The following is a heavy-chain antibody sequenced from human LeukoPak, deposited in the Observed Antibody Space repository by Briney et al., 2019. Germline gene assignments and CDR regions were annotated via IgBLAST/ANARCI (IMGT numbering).Heavy chain of an antibody. J-gene: IGHJ3*02. Sequence: ASVKVSCKASGYTFTKYSISWVRQAPGQGLEWMGWISCYNGDTKYAQNLQGRVTMTTDTSTSTAYMELRSLRSEDTAVYYCARDFWSGYSGLDAFDIWGQGTMVTVSS. CDR1: GYTFTKYS. V-gene: IGHV1-18*01. CDR2: ISCYNGDT. D-gene: IGHD3-3*01. CDR3: ARDFWSGYSGLDAFDI.